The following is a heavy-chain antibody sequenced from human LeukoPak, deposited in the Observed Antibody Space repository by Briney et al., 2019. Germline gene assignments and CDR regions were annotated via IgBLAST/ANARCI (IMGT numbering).Heavy chain of an antibody. Sequence: ASVKVSCKASGYTFTSYGISWVRQAPGQGPEWMGWISAYNGNTNYAQKLQGRVAMTTDTSTSTAYMELRSLRSDDTAVYYCARIMVRGPRCDAFDIWGQGTMVTVSS. D-gene: IGHD3-10*01. V-gene: IGHV1-18*01. CDR1: GYTFTSYG. CDR2: ISAYNGNT. J-gene: IGHJ3*02. CDR3: ARIMVRGPRCDAFDI.